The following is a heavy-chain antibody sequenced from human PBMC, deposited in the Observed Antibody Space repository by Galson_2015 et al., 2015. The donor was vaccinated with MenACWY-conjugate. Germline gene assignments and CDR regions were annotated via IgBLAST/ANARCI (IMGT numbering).Heavy chain of an antibody. V-gene: IGHV3-74*01. CDR1: GFTFSTYW. CDR3: ARLGGNYRTTSHFDY. D-gene: IGHD1-26*01. CDR2: INSDGRST. Sequence: SLRLSCAAFGFTFSTYWMHWVRQAPGKGLVWVSRINSDGRSTSYADSVKGRFTISRDNAKNTLYLQMNSLRAEDTAVYYCARLGGNYRTTSHFDYWGQGTLVTVSS. J-gene: IGHJ4*02.